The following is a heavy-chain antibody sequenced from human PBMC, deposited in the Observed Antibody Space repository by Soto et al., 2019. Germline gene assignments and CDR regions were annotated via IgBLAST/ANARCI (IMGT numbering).Heavy chain of an antibody. V-gene: IGHV3-33*01. D-gene: IGHD3-16*01. CDR2: IWYDGSNK. CDR3: ARDRGGMDV. CDR1: GFTFSSYG. Sequence: QVQLVESGGGVVQPGRSLRLSCAASGFTFSSYGMHWVRQAPGKGLEWVAVIWYDGSNKYYADSVKGRFTISRDNSKNTVYLQMNSLRAEDTAVYYCARDRGGMDVWGQGTTVTVSS. J-gene: IGHJ6*02.